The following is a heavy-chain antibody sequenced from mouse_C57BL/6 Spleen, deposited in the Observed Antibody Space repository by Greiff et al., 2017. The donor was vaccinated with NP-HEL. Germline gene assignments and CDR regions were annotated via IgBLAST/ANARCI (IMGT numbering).Heavy chain of an antibody. V-gene: IGHV3-6*01. Sequence: EVKLMESGPGLVKPSQSLSLTCSVTGYSITSGYYWNWIRQFPGNKLEWMGYISYDGSNNYNPSLKNRISITRDTSKNQFFLKLNSVTTEDTATYYCARGGYYGPMDYWGQGTSVTVSS. J-gene: IGHJ4*01. CDR2: ISYDGSN. CDR3: ARGGYYGPMDY. CDR1: GYSITSGYY. D-gene: IGHD1-1*01.